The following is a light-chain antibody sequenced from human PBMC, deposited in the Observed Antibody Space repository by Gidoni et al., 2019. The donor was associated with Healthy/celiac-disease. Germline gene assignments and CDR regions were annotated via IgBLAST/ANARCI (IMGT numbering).Light chain of an antibody. V-gene: IGKV4-1*01. Sequence: IVMTQSPDSLAVSLGERATINCKSSQSVLYSSNNKNYLAWYQQKPGQPPKLLIYWASTRESGVPDRFSGSWSGTDFTLTSSSLHADDVAVYYCQQDYSTPLTFXPXTKVDIK. CDR3: QQDYSTPLT. CDR2: WAS. J-gene: IGKJ3*01. CDR1: QSVLYSSNNKNY.